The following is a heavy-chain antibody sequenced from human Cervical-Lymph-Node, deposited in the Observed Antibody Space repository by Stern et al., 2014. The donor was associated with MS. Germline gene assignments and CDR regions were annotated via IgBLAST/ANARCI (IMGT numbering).Heavy chain of an antibody. CDR1: GYTFTGYY. CDR3: ARGGRYYYGPLDY. J-gene: IGHJ4*02. D-gene: IGHD3-10*01. Sequence: VQLVQSGAEVKKPGASVKVSCKASGYTFTGYYMHWVRQAPGQGLEWMGWINPNSGVTNYAQKFQGRVTMTRDTSINTAYMELSSLRSDDTAVYYCARGGRYYYGPLDYWGQGTLVTVSS. V-gene: IGHV1-2*02. CDR2: INPNSGVT.